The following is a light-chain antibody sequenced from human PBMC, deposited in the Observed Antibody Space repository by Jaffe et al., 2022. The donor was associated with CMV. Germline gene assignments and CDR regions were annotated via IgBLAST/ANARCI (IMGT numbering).Light chain of an antibody. J-gene: IGKJ1*01. CDR1: QSVSSSY. V-gene: IGKV3-20*01. CDR2: GAS. Sequence: EIVLTQSPGTLSLSPGERATLSCRASQSVSSSYLAWYQQKPGQAPRLLIYGASSRATGIPDRFSGSGSGTDFTLTISRLEPEDFAVYYCQQYGSSPLSDGTFGQGTKVEIK. CDR3: QQYGSSPLSDGT.